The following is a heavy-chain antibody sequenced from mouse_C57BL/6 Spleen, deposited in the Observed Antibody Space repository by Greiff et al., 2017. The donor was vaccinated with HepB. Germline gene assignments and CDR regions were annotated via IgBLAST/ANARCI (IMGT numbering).Heavy chain of an antibody. CDR1: GYTFTSYW. CDR2: IDPSDSET. CDR3: ARREGNSYYAMDY. D-gene: IGHD2-1*01. J-gene: IGHJ4*01. Sequence: QVQLQQPGAELVRPGSSVELSCKASGYTFTSYWMHWVKQRPIQGLEWIGNIDPSDSETHYNQKFKDKATLTVDKSSSTAYMQLSSLTSEDSAVYYCARREGNSYYAMDYWGQGTSVTVSS. V-gene: IGHV1-52*01.